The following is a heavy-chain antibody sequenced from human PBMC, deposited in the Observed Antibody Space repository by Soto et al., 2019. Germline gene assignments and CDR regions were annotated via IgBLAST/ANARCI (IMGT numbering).Heavy chain of an antibody. V-gene: IGHV6-1*01. CDR2: TYYRSKWYN. CDR1: GDSVSGNSAA. CDR3: AREFAYYDSSNRYFDY. D-gene: IGHD3-16*01. J-gene: IGHJ4*02. Sequence: PSQTLSLTCAISGDSVSGNSAAWNWIRQSPSRGLEWLGRTYYRSKWYNDYAVSVKSRITVTPDTSKNQFSLHLNSVTPEDTAVYYCAREFAYYDSSNRYFDYWGQGALVTVFS.